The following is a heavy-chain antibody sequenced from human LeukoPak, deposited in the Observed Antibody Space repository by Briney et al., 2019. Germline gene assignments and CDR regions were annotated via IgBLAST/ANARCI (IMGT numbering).Heavy chain of an antibody. CDR2: ISTRNTI. V-gene: IGHV3-48*01. CDR3: ARGDHHDDKVFGIDY. D-gene: IGHD1-14*01. J-gene: IGHJ4*02. CDR1: GFTFSSYS. Sequence: PGGSLRLSCEVSGFTFSSYSLNWVRQAPGKGLEWLSYISTRNTIYYGDSVKGRFTISRDNAKNSLFLQMNSLRAEDTAVYYCARGDHHDDKVFGIDYWGQGTLVTVSS.